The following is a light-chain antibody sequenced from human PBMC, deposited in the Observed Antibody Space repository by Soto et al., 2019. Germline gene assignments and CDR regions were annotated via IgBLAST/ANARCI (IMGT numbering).Light chain of an antibody. CDR1: QSISNW. J-gene: IGKJ1*01. CDR3: QQYNGYRWT. Sequence: IRMTQSPFSISASTGDRVTITCRASQSISNWLAWYQQKPGKAPKILIYKTSSLESGVPSRFSGSGSGTEFTLTISSLQPDDFATYYCQQYNGYRWTFGQGTKVDIK. CDR2: KTS. V-gene: IGKV1-5*03.